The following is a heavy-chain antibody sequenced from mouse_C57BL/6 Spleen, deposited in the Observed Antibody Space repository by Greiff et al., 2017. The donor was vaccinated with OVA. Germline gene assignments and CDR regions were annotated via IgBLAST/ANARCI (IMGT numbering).Heavy chain of an antibody. CDR3: ASMVTTGYYFDY. Sequence: EVMLVESGGDLVKPGGSLKLSCAASGFTFSSYGMSWVRQTPDKRLEWVATISSGGSYTYYPDSVKGRFTISRDNAKNTLYLQMSSLKSEDTAMYYCASMVTTGYYFDYWGQGTTLTVSS. J-gene: IGHJ2*01. CDR2: ISSGGSYT. D-gene: IGHD2-2*01. CDR1: GFTFSSYG. V-gene: IGHV5-6*01.